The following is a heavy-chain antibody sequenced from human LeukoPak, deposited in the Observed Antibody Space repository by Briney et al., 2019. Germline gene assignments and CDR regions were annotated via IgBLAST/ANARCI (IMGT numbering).Heavy chain of an antibody. V-gene: IGHV3-23*01. CDR1: GFTFRNYA. J-gene: IGHJ4*02. CDR2: ISGSGGST. D-gene: IGHD5-18*01. CDR3: AKAPQGSIQVSSAFDY. Sequence: GGSLRLSCAASGFTFRNYAMSWVRQAPGKGLEWVTGISGSGGSTYYADSGKVRFTISRDNSKNMLYLQMNSLRAEDTAVYYCAKAPQGSIQVSSAFDYWGQGTLVTVSS.